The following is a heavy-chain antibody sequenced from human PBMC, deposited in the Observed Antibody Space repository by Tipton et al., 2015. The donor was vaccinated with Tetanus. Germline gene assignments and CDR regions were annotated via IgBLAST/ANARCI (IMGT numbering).Heavy chain of an antibody. Sequence: QSGAEVKKPGASVKVSCKASGYTLTSYHMHWVRQAPGQGLEWMGIINPIGGSTSYAQKFQGRITTTGDTSTSTVYMDLNSLRSEDTAVYYCARRSYCSSSRCFDAFDLWGQGTMVTVSS. J-gene: IGHJ3*01. V-gene: IGHV1-46*01. CDR3: ARRSYCSSSRCFDAFDL. D-gene: IGHD2-2*01. CDR1: GYTLTSYH. CDR2: INPIGGST.